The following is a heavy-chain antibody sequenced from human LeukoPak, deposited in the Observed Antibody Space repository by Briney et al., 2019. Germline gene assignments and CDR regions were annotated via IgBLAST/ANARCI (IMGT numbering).Heavy chain of an antibody. J-gene: IGHJ4*02. V-gene: IGHV1-2*02. Sequence: ASVKVSCKASGYTFTGYYMHWVRQAPGQGLEWMGWINPNSGGTNYAQKFQGRVTMTRDTSISTAYMELSSLRSEDTAVYYCARSHLVRGVIIIGYWGQGTLVTVSS. CDR3: ARSHLVRGVIIIGY. CDR2: INPNSGGT. CDR1: GYTFTGYY. D-gene: IGHD3-10*01.